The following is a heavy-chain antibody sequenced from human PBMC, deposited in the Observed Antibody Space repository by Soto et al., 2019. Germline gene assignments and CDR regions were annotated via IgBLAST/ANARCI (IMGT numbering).Heavy chain of an antibody. CDR3: ARYDFWSGYSGITGWLDA. CDR1: GGSISSSSYY. Sequence: PSETLSLTCTVSGGSISSSSYYWGWIRQPPGKGLEWIGSIYYSGSTYYNPSLKSRVTISVDTSKNQFSLKLSSVTAADTAVYYCARYDFWSGYSGITGWLDAWGQGTQVTVSS. J-gene: IGHJ5*02. D-gene: IGHD3-3*01. V-gene: IGHV4-39*01. CDR2: IYYSGST.